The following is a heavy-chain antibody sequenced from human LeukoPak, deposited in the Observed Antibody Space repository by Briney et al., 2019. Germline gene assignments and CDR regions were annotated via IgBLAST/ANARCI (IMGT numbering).Heavy chain of an antibody. J-gene: IGHJ1*01. CDR1: GFTFDDYA. CDR3: AKDGRYHYDSSGYTWLGYFQH. Sequence: SGRSLRLSCAASGFTFDDYAMHWVRQAPGKGLEWVSGISWNSGSIGYADSVKGRFTISRDNAKNSLYLQMNSLRAEDTALYYCAKDGRYHYDSSGYTWLGYFQHWGQGTLVTVSS. CDR2: ISWNSGSI. D-gene: IGHD3-22*01. V-gene: IGHV3-9*01.